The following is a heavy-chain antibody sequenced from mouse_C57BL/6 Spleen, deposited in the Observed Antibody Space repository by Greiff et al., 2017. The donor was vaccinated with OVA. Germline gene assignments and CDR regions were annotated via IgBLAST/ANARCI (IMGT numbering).Heavy chain of an antibody. J-gene: IGHJ3*01. CDR1: GYTFPSYW. CDR2: IDPSDSYT. V-gene: IGHV1-69*01. Sequence: VQLQQPGAELVMPGASVKLSCKASGYTFPSYWMHWVKQRPGQGLEWIGEIDPSDSYTNYNQKFQGKSTLTVDKSSSTAYMQLSSLTSEDSAVYYCARYPLFAYWGQGTLVTVSA. CDR3: ARYPLFAY.